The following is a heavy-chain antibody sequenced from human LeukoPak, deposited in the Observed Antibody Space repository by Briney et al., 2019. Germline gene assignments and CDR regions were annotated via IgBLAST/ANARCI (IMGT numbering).Heavy chain of an antibody. J-gene: IGHJ3*02. CDR1: GGSFSGYY. CDR3: ARGGDSRTAAAGTHDAFDI. CDR2: INHSGST. Sequence: SETLSLTCAVYGGSFSGYYWSRIRQPPGKGLEWIGEINHSGSTNYNPSLKSQVTISVDTSKNQFSLKLSSVTAADTAVYYCARGGDSRTAAAGTHDAFDIWGQGTMVTVSS. D-gene: IGHD6-13*01. V-gene: IGHV4-34*01.